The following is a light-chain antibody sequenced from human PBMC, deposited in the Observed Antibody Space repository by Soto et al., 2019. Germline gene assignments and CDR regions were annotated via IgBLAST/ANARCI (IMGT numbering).Light chain of an antibody. Sequence: DIQMTQSPSSLSASVGDRVTITCQASQDISNYLNWYQQKPGKAPKLLIYYASNLKTGVPSRFSGSGSGTHFTFTITSLQSEDVASYYCQHSDNRPLTFGGGTKVEI. CDR1: QDISNY. J-gene: IGKJ4*01. CDR2: YAS. V-gene: IGKV1-33*01. CDR3: QHSDNRPLT.